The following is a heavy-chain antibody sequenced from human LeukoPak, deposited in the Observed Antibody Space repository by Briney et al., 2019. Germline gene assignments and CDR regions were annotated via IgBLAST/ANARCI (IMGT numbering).Heavy chain of an antibody. V-gene: IGHV4-30-4*01. CDR2: IYYSGST. CDR1: GGSISSGDYY. J-gene: IGHJ4*01. CDR3: ARLGIGVVPSAMLGDYYIAY. Sequence: SESPSLTCTVSGGSISSGDYYWSWIRQPPGKGLEWIGYIYYSGSTKYNPSLKTPVTISRDTSKNQFSLKLTSLTAADTAVYYGARLGIGVVPSAMLGDYYIAYCGQGSPLTVSS. D-gene: IGHD2-2*01.